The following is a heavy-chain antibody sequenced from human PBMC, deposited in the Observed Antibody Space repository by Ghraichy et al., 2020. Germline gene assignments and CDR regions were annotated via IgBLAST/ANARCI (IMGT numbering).Heavy chain of an antibody. J-gene: IGHJ4*02. D-gene: IGHD1-14*01. CDR1: GFSFTDYL. CDR3: VRSYKDGLRHFDY. V-gene: IGHV3-74*01. Sequence: GGSLRLSCAASGFSFTDYLMHWVRQTPGRGLEWVSHLNIDGTTVNYADSVKGRFTISRDNAKNTMYLQMISLTVEDTAVYYCVRSYKDGLRHFDYWGQGTLVTVSS. CDR2: LNIDGTTV.